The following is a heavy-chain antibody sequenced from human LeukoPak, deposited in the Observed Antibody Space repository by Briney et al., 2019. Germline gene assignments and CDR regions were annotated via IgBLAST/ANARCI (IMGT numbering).Heavy chain of an antibody. Sequence: GGSLRLSCAASGFTFSSYAMSWVRQAPGKGLEWVSAISGSGGSTYYADSVKGRFTISRDNSKNTLYLQMNSLRAEDTAVYYCAKGQLGDYGGNYWYFDLWGRGTLVTVSS. CDR3: AKGQLGDYGGNYWYFDL. CDR2: ISGSGGST. J-gene: IGHJ2*01. V-gene: IGHV3-23*01. CDR1: GFTFSSYA. D-gene: IGHD4-23*01.